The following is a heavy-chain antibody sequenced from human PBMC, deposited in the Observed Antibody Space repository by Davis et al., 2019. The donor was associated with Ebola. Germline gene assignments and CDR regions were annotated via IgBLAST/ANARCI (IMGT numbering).Heavy chain of an antibody. Sequence: ASVKVSCKASGYTFTSYDINWVRQATGQGLEWMGWMNPNSGNTGYAQKFQGRVTMTRNTSISTAYMELSSLRSEDTAVYYCARGRYYDFWSGYYKPFDYWGQGTLVTVSS. V-gene: IGHV1-8*01. D-gene: IGHD3-3*01. CDR1: GYTFTSYD. CDR3: ARGRYYDFWSGYYKPFDY. J-gene: IGHJ4*02. CDR2: MNPNSGNT.